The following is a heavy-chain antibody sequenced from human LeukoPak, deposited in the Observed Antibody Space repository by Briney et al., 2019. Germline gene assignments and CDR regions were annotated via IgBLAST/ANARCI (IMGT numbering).Heavy chain of an antibody. CDR1: GYTFTGYY. CDR2: INPNSGGT. Sequence: ASVKVSCKASGYTFTGYYIHWVRQAPGQGLEWMGWINPNSGGTNYAQKFQGRVTMTSDTSISTAYMELSRLRSEDTAIYYCARDNSVGDNAWWFDPWGQGTLVTVSS. V-gene: IGHV1-2*02. D-gene: IGHD1-26*01. CDR3: ARDNSVGDNAWWFDP. J-gene: IGHJ5*02.